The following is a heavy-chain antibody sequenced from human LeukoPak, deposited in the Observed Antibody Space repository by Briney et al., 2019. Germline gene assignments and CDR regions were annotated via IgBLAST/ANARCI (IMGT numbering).Heavy chain of an antibody. CDR1: GFTFSSYS. Sequence: PGGSLRLSCAASGFTFSSYSMNWVRQAPGKGLEWVSSISSSSSYIYYADSVKGRFTISRDNAKNSLYLQMNSLRAEETAVYYCARVGRGGYVSYWGQGTLVTVSS. D-gene: IGHD5-24*01. J-gene: IGHJ4*02. CDR3: ARVGRGGYVSY. V-gene: IGHV3-21*01. CDR2: ISSSSSYI.